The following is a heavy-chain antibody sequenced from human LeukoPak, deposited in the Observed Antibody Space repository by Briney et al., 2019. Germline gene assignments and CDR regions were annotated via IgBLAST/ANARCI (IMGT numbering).Heavy chain of an antibody. CDR1: GGSISSSSYY. J-gene: IGHJ4*02. V-gene: IGHV4-39*07. CDR3: ASYVTSIVAFDY. CDR2: VYYSGGT. Sequence: SETLSLTCTVSGGSISSSSYYWGWIRQPPGKGLEWIGNVYYSGGTYYSPSLKSRVTISVDTSKNQFSLKLSSVTAADTAVYYCASYVTSIVAFDYWGQGTLVTVSS. D-gene: IGHD6-6*01.